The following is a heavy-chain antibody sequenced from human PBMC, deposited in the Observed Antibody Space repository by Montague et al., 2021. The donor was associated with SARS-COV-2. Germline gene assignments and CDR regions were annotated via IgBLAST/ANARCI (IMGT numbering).Heavy chain of an antibody. J-gene: IGHJ6*02. V-gene: IGHV4-59*01. CDR2: INYSGST. CDR3: ACVGNTADRLAAYYGMDV. Sequence: SETLSLTCTVYGGSISSYYWSWIRQPPGKGLEWIGYINYSGSTNYNPSLKSRVTISVDTSKNQFSLKLSSVTAADTAVDYCACVGNTADRLAAYYGMDVWGQGTTVTVSS. CDR1: GGSISSYY. D-gene: IGHD6-6*01.